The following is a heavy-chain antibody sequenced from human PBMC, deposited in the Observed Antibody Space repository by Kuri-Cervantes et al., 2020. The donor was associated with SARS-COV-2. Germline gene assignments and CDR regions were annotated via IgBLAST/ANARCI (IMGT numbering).Heavy chain of an antibody. Sequence: GESLKISCAASGFTFSSYAMHWVRQAPGKGLEWVAVISHDGSNKYYADSVKGRFTISRDNSKNTLYLQMNSLRAEDTAVYYCARDFDDLYYYYYMDVWGKGTTVTVSS. V-gene: IGHV3-30-3*01. D-gene: IGHD3-3*01. CDR2: ISHDGSNK. CDR1: GFTFSSYA. CDR3: ARDFDDLYYYYYMDV. J-gene: IGHJ6*03.